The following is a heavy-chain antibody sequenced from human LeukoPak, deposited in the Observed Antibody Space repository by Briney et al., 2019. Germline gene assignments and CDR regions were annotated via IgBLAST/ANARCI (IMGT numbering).Heavy chain of an antibody. CDR3: AKRRDILIG. D-gene: IGHD3-9*01. Sequence: GGALRLSCAASGFTFSSYAMSWVRQAPGKGLEWVSAISGSGGSTYYADSVKGRFTISRDNSKKTLYLQMNSLRAEDTVVYYCAKRRDILIGWGQGTLVTVSS. CDR2: ISGSGGST. V-gene: IGHV3-23*01. CDR1: GFTFSSYA. J-gene: IGHJ4*02.